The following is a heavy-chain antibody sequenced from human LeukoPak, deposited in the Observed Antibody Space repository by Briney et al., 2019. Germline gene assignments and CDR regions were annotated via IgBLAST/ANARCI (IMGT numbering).Heavy chain of an antibody. J-gene: IGHJ4*02. Sequence: GGTLRLSCAASGFTFSSYGMSWVRQAPGKGLEWVSAISGSGGSTYYADSVKGRFTISRDNSKNTLYLQMNSLRAGDTAVYYCAREKASTTGTTDYDYWGQGTLVTVSS. D-gene: IGHD1-1*01. V-gene: IGHV3-23*01. CDR2: ISGSGGST. CDR1: GFTFSSYG. CDR3: AREKASTTGTTDYDY.